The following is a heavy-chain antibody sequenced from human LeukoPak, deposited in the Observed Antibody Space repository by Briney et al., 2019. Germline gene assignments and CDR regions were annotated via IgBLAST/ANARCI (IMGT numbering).Heavy chain of an antibody. Sequence: GGSLRLSCAASGFTFSSYAMSWVRQAPGQGLEWVAGITGSGGRTFHANPVKGRFTIPRDNSKNTLYLQMSSLRAEDSAIFYCAKGSAFGRPYYFDQWGQGILVTVSS. CDR2: ITGSGGRT. D-gene: IGHD2/OR15-2a*01. CDR3: AKGSAFGRPYYFDQ. J-gene: IGHJ4*02. CDR1: GFTFSSYA. V-gene: IGHV3-23*01.